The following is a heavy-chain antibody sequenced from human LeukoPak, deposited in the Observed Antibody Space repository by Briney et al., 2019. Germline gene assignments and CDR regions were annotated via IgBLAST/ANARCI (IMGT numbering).Heavy chain of an antibody. D-gene: IGHD6-19*01. CDR3: ANTAGLGSSGPLDL. J-gene: IGHJ1*01. CDR2: IGSSGSTM. V-gene: IGHV3-48*03. Sequence: GGSVSLSCAASGFTFSSYEMNWVGQAPGKGLEWVSYIGSSGSTMHYADSVKGRFTISRDNAKNSLYLQMNSLRAEDTAVYFCANTAGLGSSGPLDLWARDNVLTVSS. CDR1: GFTFSSYE.